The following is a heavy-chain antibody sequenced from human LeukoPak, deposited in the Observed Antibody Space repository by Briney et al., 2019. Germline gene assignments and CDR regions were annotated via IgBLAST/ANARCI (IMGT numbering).Heavy chain of an antibody. CDR1: GYSFTSYW. CDR2: IYPGDSDT. Sequence: GESLKISCKGSGYSFTSYWIGWVRQMPGKGLECMEIIYPGDSDTSYSPSFQGKVPISADKSISTDYLQWSSLKASDTAMYYCARSIGGQTYYYYGMDVWGQGTTVTASS. CDR3: ARSIGGQTYYYYGMDV. D-gene: IGHD3-10*01. V-gene: IGHV5-51*01. J-gene: IGHJ6*02.